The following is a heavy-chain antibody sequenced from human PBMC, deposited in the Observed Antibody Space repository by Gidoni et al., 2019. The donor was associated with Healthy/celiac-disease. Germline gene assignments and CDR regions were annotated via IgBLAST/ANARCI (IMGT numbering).Heavy chain of an antibody. CDR2: IIPIFGTA. Sequence: QVQLVQSGAEVKKPGSSVKVSCKASGATFSSSAISWVRQAPGQGLEWMGGIIPIFGTANYAQKFQGRVTITADESTSTAYMELSSLRSEDTAVYYCARAEQYSSGWRGYFDYWGQGTLVTVSS. J-gene: IGHJ4*02. CDR3: ARAEQYSSGWRGYFDY. V-gene: IGHV1-69*01. CDR1: GATFSSSA. D-gene: IGHD6-19*01.